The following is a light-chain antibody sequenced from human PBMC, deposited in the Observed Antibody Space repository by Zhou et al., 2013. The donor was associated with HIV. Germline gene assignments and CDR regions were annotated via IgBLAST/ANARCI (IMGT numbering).Light chain of an antibody. CDR1: QNINNW. CDR2: KAS. Sequence: DIQMTQSPSTLSASVGDRVTITCRASQNINNWLARYQQKPGQAPKLLIYKASSLDTGVPSRFSGSASGTEFTLTISSLQPDDFATYYCQQYNSDSETFGQGTKVDIK. V-gene: IGKV1-5*03. J-gene: IGKJ1*01. CDR3: QQYNSDSET.